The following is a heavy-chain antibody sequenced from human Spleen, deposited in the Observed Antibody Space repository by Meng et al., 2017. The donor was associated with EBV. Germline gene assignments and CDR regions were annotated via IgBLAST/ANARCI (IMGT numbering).Heavy chain of an antibody. CDR2: IFHSGST. CDR3: AILWAPVDY. CDR1: GGSITSANW. Sequence: QERLQESGPGLVKPSGTLSLTCAVSGGSITSANWWTWVRQPPGKGLEWIGEIFHSGSTNYNPSLKSRVTMSVDKSKNQFSLNLRSVTAADTAVYYCAILWAPVDYWGQGALVTVSS. V-gene: IGHV4-4*02. J-gene: IGHJ4*02. D-gene: IGHD3-16*01.